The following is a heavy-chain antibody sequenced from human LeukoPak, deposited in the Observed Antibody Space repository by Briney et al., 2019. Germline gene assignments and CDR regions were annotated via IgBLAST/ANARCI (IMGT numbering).Heavy chain of an antibody. CDR2: IFHSGNT. CDR1: GDSITTPYY. CDR3: ARPGESSGYMWFY. J-gene: IGHJ4*02. V-gene: IGHV4-38-2*02. Sequence: SETLSLTCTVSGDSITTPYYWGWIRQSPGKGLEWIGSIFHSGNTYYSPSLKSRVTISIDTSKNQFSLRLNSVTAADTAVYHCARPGESSGYMWFYWGQGTLVTVSS. D-gene: IGHD3-22*01.